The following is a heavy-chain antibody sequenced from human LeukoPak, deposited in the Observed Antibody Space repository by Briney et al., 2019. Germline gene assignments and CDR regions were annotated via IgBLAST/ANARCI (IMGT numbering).Heavy chain of an antibody. J-gene: IGHJ5*02. CDR1: GYVFTSYW. CDR2: IYPGDSET. D-gene: IGHD3-10*01. CDR3: ARFPRLVRGTNWFDP. Sequence: GESLKISCKASGYVFTSYWIAWVRQTPGEGLECMGIIYPGDSETRYSPSFQGQVTISADKSINTAYVQWSSLKASDTAIYYCARFPRLVRGTNWFDPWGQGTQVTVSS. V-gene: IGHV5-51*01.